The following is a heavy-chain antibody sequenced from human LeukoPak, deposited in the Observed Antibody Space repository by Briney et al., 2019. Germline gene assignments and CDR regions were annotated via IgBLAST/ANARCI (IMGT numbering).Heavy chain of an antibody. CDR3: ARSYYDILTAAGY. Sequence: GGSLRLSCAASGFTFSSYWMSWVRQAPGKGLEWVANIKRDGSEKYYVDSVKGRFTISRDNAKNSLYLQMNSLRAEDTAVYYCARSYYDILTAAGYWGQGTLVTVSS. J-gene: IGHJ4*02. CDR1: GFTFSSYW. V-gene: IGHV3-7*01. CDR2: IKRDGSEK. D-gene: IGHD3-9*01.